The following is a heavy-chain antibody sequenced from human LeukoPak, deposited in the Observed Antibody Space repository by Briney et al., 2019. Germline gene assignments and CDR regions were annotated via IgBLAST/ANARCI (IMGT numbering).Heavy chain of an antibody. CDR3: ARDSPYHYDSSGRYFDY. V-gene: IGHV4-4*02. CDR2: IYQSVST. CDR1: GGSISSSNW. Sequence: SETLSLTCAVSGGSISSSNWWTWVRQPPGKGLEWIGEIYQSVSTNYSPSLKSRVTISVDKSKNQFSLKLSSVTAADTAVYYCARDSPYHYDSSGRYFDYWGQGTLVTGSS. D-gene: IGHD3-22*01. J-gene: IGHJ4*02.